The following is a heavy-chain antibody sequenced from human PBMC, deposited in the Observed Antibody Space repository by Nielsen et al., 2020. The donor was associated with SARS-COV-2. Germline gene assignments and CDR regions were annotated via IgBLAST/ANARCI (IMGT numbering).Heavy chain of an antibody. CDR2: SSCPGGST. D-gene: IGHD1-26*01. CDR3: AKGEKGIDGDAFDF. J-gene: IGHJ3*01. V-gene: IGHV3-23*01. CDR1: GFTSSSYG. Sequence: SLNTSCAASGFTSSSYGIHWVREPPAKGQEWVSASSCPGGSTYYADSVKGRFTISRVNSNNSLHLQMNSLRAKDTAIYYCAKGEKGIDGDAFDFWGKGTMVTVTS.